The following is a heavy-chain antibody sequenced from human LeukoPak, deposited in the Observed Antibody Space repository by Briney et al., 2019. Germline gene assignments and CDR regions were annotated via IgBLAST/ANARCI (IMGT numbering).Heavy chain of an antibody. V-gene: IGHV3-23*01. J-gene: IGHJ4*02. D-gene: IGHD6-6*01. CDR3: AKDDRIAARRGYFDY. CDR1: GFTFSSYA. Sequence: GGSLRLSCAASGFTFSSYAMSWVRQAPGKGLECFSAISGSGGSTYYADSVKGRFTISRDNSKNTLYLQMNSLRAEDTAVYYCAKDDRIAARRGYFDYWGQGTLVTVSS. CDR2: ISGSGGST.